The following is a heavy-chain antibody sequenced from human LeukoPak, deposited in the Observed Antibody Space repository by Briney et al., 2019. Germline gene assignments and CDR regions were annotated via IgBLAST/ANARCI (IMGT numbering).Heavy chain of an antibody. J-gene: IGHJ4*02. D-gene: IGHD6-13*01. CDR3: VGRRTSAAGNF. CDR1: GFTFSSYA. CDR2: ISYDGSNK. Sequence: GGSLRLSCAASGFTFSSYAMHWVRQAPGKGLEWVAVISYDGSNKYYADSVKSRFTISRDNAKNSLSLQMSSLRAEDTAVYYCVGRRTSAAGNFWGQGTLVTVSS. V-gene: IGHV3-30-3*01.